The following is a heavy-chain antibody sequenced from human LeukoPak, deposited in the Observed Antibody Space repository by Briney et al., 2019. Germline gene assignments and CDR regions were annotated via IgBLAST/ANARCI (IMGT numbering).Heavy chain of an antibody. CDR3: AREFDYPA. J-gene: IGHJ5*02. Sequence: GGSLRLSCAASGFTVSSNYMSWVRQAPGKGLEWVSYISSSSSTIYYADSVKGRFTISRDNAKNSLYLQMNSLRAEDTAVYYCAREFDYPAWGQRTLVTVSS. CDR2: ISSSSSTI. V-gene: IGHV3-48*04. CDR1: GFTVSSNY. D-gene: IGHD3-16*01.